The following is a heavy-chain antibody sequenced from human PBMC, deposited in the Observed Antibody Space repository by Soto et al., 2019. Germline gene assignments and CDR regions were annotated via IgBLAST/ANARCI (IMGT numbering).Heavy chain of an antibody. CDR2: ISSSTTYI. D-gene: IGHD2-21*01. CDR3: ARDPVGVDSTFFFDS. Sequence: PGGSLRLSCAASGFNFSYYSMTWVRQSPGRGLEWVSSISSSTTYISYADSVRGRFTISRDNAKNSLYLQMSSLRADDTAVYYCARDPVGVDSTFFFDSWGQGTLVTVSS. J-gene: IGHJ4*02. V-gene: IGHV3-21*01. CDR1: GFNFSYYS.